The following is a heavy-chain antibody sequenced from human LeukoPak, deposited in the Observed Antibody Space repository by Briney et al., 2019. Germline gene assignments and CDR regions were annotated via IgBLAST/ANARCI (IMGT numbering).Heavy chain of an antibody. CDR2: IYNSGIT. D-gene: IGHD1-1*01. J-gene: IGHJ5*01. Sequence: SETLSLTCTVSGGSISDYYWTWIRQLPGKGLEWIGYIYNSGITNYNPSLKSRVTVSVDTSKNQFSLKVSSVTAADTAVYYCAREGTAGTNLNWFDSWGQGTLVTVSS. CDR1: GGSISDYY. V-gene: IGHV4-59*01. CDR3: AREGTAGTNLNWFDS.